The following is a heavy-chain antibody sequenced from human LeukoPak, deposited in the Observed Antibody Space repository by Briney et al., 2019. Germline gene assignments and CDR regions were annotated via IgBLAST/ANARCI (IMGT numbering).Heavy chain of an antibody. J-gene: IGHJ4*02. CDR2: IYSGGLP. CDR3: ARDPHYSGSGSYSY. D-gene: IGHD3-10*01. Sequence: GGSLRLSCAAFGFTVSSSDMIWVRQAPGKGLEWVSIIYSGGLPYYADSVRGRFTISRDNSKNALYLQMNSLRAEDTAVYFCARDPHYSGSGSYSYWGQGTLVTVSS. V-gene: IGHV3-53*01. CDR1: GFTVSSSD.